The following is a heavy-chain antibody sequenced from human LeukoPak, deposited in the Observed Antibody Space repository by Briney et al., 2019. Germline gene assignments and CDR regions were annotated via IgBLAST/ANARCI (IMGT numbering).Heavy chain of an antibody. D-gene: IGHD3-9*01. V-gene: IGHV3-7*01. Sequence: GGSLRLSCAASGFTFSSYWMSWVRQAPGKGLEWVANIKQDGSEKYYVDSVKDRFTISRDNAKNSLYLQMNSLRAEDTAVYYCASSPDYDILTGDAFDIWGQGTMVTVSS. CDR3: ASSPDYDILTGDAFDI. J-gene: IGHJ3*02. CDR2: IKQDGSEK. CDR1: GFTFSSYW.